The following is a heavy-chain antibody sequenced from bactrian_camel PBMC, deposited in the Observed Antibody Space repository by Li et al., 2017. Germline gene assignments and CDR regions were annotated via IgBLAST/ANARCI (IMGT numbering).Heavy chain of an antibody. Sequence: VQLVESGGDLVQPGGSLRLSCATSGFTFSSYDMSWVRQAPGKGLEWVSSSQSASGNTYIAASVKGRFTISRDNAKNTVELKLNSLKTEDTATYYCTKDWDDYGGFGYWGQGTQVTVS. CDR2: SQSASGNT. CDR3: TKDWDDYGGFGY. CDR1: GFTFSSYD. J-gene: IGHJ6*01. D-gene: IGHD4*01. V-gene: IGHV3S40*01.